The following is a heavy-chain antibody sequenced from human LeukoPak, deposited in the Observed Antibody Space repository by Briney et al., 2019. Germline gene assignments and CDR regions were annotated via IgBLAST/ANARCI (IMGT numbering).Heavy chain of an antibody. CDR1: GGSISSYY. CDR3: ARTYSNYNYFDF. V-gene: IGHV4-59*08. Sequence: SETLSLTCTVSGGSISSYYWSWIRQPPGKGLEWIGYIYYSGSTNYNPSPKSRVTISVDTSKNQFSLRLSSVTAADTAMYYCARTYSNYNYFDFWGQGALVTVSS. J-gene: IGHJ4*02. CDR2: IYYSGST. D-gene: IGHD4-11*01.